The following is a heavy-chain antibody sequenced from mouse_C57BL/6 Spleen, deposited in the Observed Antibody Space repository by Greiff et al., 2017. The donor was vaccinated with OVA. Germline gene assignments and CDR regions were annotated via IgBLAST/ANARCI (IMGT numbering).Heavy chain of an antibody. D-gene: IGHD1-1*01. Sequence: QVQLKQPGAELVRPGSSVKLSCKASGYTFTSYWMDWVKQRPGQGLEWIGNIYPSDSETHYNQKFKDKATLTVDKSSSTAYMQLSSLTSEDSAVYYCARMITTVVATDYWGQGTTLTVSS. CDR3: ARMITTVVATDY. CDR2: IYPSDSET. CDR1: GYTFTSYW. V-gene: IGHV1-61*01. J-gene: IGHJ2*01.